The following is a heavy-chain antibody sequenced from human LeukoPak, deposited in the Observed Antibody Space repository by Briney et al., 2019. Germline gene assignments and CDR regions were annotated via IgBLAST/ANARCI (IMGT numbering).Heavy chain of an antibody. CDR1: GGSISSSSYY. D-gene: IGHD6-13*01. CDR2: IYYSGST. CDR3: ARGGVIVAAAGYYFDY. V-gene: IGHV4-39*07. J-gene: IGHJ4*02. Sequence: KPSETLSLTCTVSGGSISSSSYYWGWIRQPPGKGLEWIGSIYYSGSTYYNPSLKSRVTISVDTSKNQFSLKLSSVTAADTAVYYCARGGVIVAAAGYYFDYWGQGTLVTVSS.